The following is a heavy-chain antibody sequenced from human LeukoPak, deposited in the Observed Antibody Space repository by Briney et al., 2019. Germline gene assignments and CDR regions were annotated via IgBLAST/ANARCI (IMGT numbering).Heavy chain of an antibody. J-gene: IGHJ4*02. Sequence: PGGSLRLSCAASGFTFSDYYMSWIRQAPGKGLEWVSYISSSGSTIYYADSVKGRFTISRDNAKNSLYLQMNSLRAEDTAVYYCARARYSSSWPLFDYWGQGTLVTVSS. V-gene: IGHV3-11*04. D-gene: IGHD6-13*01. CDR3: ARARYSSSWPLFDY. CDR1: GFTFSDYY. CDR2: ISSSGSTI.